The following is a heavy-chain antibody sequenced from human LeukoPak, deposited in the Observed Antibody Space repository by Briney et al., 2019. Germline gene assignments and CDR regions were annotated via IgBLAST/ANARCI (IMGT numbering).Heavy chain of an antibody. V-gene: IGHV1-69*04. J-gene: IGHJ6*02. CDR3: AINGKATTVTLHGNYYYYYGMDV. CDR2: IIPILGIA. D-gene: IGHD4-17*01. CDR1: GGTFSSYA. Sequence: SVKVSCKASGGTFSSYAISWVRQAPGQGLEWMGRIIPILGIANYAQKFQGRVTITADKSTSTAYMELSSLRSEDTAVYYCAINGKATTVTLHGNYYYYYGMDVWGQGTTVTVSS.